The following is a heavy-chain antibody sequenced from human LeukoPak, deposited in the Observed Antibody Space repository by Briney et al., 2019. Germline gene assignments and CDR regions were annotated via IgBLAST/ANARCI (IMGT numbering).Heavy chain of an antibody. Sequence: GGSLRLSCAASGFTFNNYAMNWVRQAPGKGLEWVSAISGSGGSTYYADSVKGRFTISRDNSKNTLYLQMNSLRAEDTAVYYCATDYYGSGSYYPGPFDYWGQGTLVTVSS. CDR1: GFTFNNYA. CDR2: ISGSGGST. CDR3: ATDYYGSGSYYPGPFDY. V-gene: IGHV3-23*01. J-gene: IGHJ4*02. D-gene: IGHD3-10*01.